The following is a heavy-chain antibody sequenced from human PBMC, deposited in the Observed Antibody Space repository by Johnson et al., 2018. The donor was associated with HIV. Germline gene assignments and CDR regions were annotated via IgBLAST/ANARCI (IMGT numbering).Heavy chain of an antibody. CDR1: GFTFSSYA. J-gene: IGHJ3*02. D-gene: IGHD3-3*01. CDR2: INWNGGST. Sequence: VQLVESGGGLIQPGGSLRLSCAASGFTFSSYAMSWVRPAPGKGLEWVSGINWNGGSTGYADSVKGRFTISRDNAKNSLYLQMNSLRAEDTALYYCARRGFGTASDAFDMWGQGTMVTVSS. V-gene: IGHV3-20*04. CDR3: ARRGFGTASDAFDM.